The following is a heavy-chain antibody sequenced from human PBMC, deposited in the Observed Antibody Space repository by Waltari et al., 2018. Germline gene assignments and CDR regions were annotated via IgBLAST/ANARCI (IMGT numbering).Heavy chain of an antibody. D-gene: IGHD3-3*01. V-gene: IGHV4-34*01. CDR2: INHSGSP. CDR3: ARKPPRITIFVAPYYYYYYMDV. CDR1: GGSFSGYY. J-gene: IGHJ6*03. Sequence: QVQLQQWGAGLLKPSETLSLTCAVYGGSFSGYYWSWIRQPPGKGLQWVGEINHSGSPNYNPSLKSRVTISVDTSKNQFSLKLSSVTAADTAVYYCARKPPRITIFVAPYYYYYYMDVWGKGTTVTVSS.